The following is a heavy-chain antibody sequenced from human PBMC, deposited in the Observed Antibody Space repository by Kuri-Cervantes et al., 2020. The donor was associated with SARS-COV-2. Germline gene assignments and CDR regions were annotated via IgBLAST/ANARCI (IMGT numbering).Heavy chain of an antibody. Sequence: GGSLRLSCAASGFTFSSYSMNWVRQAPGKGLEWVSSIGSSSSYIYYADSVKGRFTISRDNAKNSLYLQMNSLRAEDTAVYYCARDLGEIQLQTPLADYWGQGTLVTVSS. CDR1: GFTFSSYS. V-gene: IGHV3-21*01. CDR2: IGSSSSYI. D-gene: IGHD5-18*01. J-gene: IGHJ4*02. CDR3: ARDLGEIQLQTPLADY.